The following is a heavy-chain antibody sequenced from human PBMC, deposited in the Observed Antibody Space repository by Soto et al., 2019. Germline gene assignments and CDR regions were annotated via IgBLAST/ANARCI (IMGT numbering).Heavy chain of an antibody. V-gene: IGHV3-30*18. Sequence: QVQLVESGGGVVQPGRSLRLSCAASGFTFSSYGMHWVRQAPGKGLEWVAVISYDGSNKYYADSVKGRFTISRDNSKNTLYLQMNSLRAEDTAVYYCAKAAPRIAVAGTFDYWGQGTLVTVSS. CDR1: GFTFSSYG. D-gene: IGHD6-19*01. CDR3: AKAAPRIAVAGTFDY. J-gene: IGHJ4*02. CDR2: ISYDGSNK.